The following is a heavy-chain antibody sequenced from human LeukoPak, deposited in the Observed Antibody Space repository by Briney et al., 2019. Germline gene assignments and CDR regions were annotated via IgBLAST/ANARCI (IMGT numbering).Heavy chain of an antibody. D-gene: IGHD6-6*01. Sequence: SETLSLTCTVSGGSISSSSYYWGWIRQPPGKGLEWIGSIYYSGSTYHNPSLKSRVTISVDTSKNQFSLKLGSVTAADTAVYYCARQWALGIAARSFDYWGQGTLVTVSS. CDR1: GGSISSSSYY. CDR3: ARQWALGIAARSFDY. CDR2: IYYSGST. J-gene: IGHJ4*02. V-gene: IGHV4-39*01.